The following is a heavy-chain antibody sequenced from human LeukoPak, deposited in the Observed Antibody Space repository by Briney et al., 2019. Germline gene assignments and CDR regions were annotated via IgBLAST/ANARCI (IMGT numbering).Heavy chain of an antibody. J-gene: IGHJ3*02. D-gene: IGHD3-22*01. Sequence: SETLSLTCAVSGYSISSGYYWGWLRQPPEKGLEWIGSIYHSGSTYYNPSLKSRVTISVDTSKNQFSLKLSSVTAADTAVYYCARRWSDSSGYYLDAFDIWGQGTMVTVSS. CDR2: IYHSGST. CDR3: ARRWSDSSGYYLDAFDI. V-gene: IGHV4-38-2*01. CDR1: GYSISSGYY.